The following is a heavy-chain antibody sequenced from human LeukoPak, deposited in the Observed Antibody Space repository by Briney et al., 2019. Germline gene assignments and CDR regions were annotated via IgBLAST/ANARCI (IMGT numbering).Heavy chain of an antibody. J-gene: IGHJ3*02. Sequence: PSETLSLTCTVSGGSISSSSYYWGWIRQPPGKGLEWIGSIYYSGSTYYNPSLKSRVTISVDTSKNQFSLKLSSVTAADTAVYYCARVSHDILTGYSPYDAFDIWGQGTMVTVSS. D-gene: IGHD3-9*01. CDR3: ARVSHDILTGYSPYDAFDI. CDR1: GGSISSSSYY. V-gene: IGHV4-39*07. CDR2: IYYSGST.